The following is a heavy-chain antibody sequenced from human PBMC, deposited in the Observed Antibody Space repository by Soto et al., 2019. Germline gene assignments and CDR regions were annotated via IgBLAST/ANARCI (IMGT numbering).Heavy chain of an antibody. V-gene: IGHV3-33*01. CDR1: GFTFGDYA. Sequence: GGSLRLSCATSGFTFGDYAMGWFRQAPGKGLEWVAVIWYDGSNKYYADSVKGRFTISRDNSKNTLYLQMNSLRAEDTAVYYCARESGNAFDIWGQGTMVTVSS. CDR3: ARESGNAFDI. CDR2: IWYDGSNK. J-gene: IGHJ3*02.